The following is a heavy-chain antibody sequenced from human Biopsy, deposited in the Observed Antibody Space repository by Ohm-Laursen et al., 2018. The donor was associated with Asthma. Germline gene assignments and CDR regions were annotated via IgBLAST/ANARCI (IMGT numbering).Heavy chain of an antibody. D-gene: IGHD1-20*01. CDR3: ARHNWDNWRFMYYGMDV. J-gene: IGHJ6*02. CDR2: IKHDGSDQ. CDR1: GFTFGDYW. Sequence: SLRLSCAASGFTFGDYWMSWVRQVPGKGLEWVANIKHDGSDQEYVDSVKGRFTISRDNARDSVYLQMNSLRVEDTAVYYCARHNWDNWRFMYYGMDVWGQGTTVTVS. V-gene: IGHV3-7*01.